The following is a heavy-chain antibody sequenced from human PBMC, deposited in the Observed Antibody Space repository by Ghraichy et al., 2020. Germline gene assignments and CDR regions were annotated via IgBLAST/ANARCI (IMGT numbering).Heavy chain of an antibody. CDR3: ARGFGGNYNWFDF. Sequence: GGSLRLSCAASGFTFSSYWMHWVRQAPGKGLVWVSRIKSDGITTHYADSVSGRFTISRDDAKNTMFLQMNSLRAEDTAVYYCARGFGGNYNWFDFWGQGILVTFSS. D-gene: IGHD4-23*01. CDR1: GFTFSSYW. CDR2: IKSDGITT. V-gene: IGHV3-74*01. J-gene: IGHJ5*01.